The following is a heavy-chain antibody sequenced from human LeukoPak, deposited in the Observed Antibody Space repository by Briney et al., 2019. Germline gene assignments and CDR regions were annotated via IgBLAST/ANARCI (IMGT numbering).Heavy chain of an antibody. J-gene: IGHJ4*02. CDR2: ITGSGDTT. CDR3: AKWGDYDILTGYYVPDF. Sequence: PGASLRLSCAASGFIFRNYAMSWVRQAPGKGLEWVSAITGSGDTTYYADSVKGRFTISRDNSKNTLYVEMNTLRVEDTAIYHCAKWGDYDILTGYYVPDFWGQGTLVTVSS. CDR1: GFIFRNYA. V-gene: IGHV3-23*01. D-gene: IGHD3-9*01.